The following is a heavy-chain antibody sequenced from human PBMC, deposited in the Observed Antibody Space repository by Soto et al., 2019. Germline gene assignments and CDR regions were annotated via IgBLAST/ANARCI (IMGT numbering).Heavy chain of an antibody. J-gene: IGHJ6*02. CDR3: ARYTFGHDREYHYAVDV. CDR2: IFHSGSA. Sequence: QVQLQESGPGLVKPSQTLSLTCTVSGASISSSAYYWSWVRQPPGKGLEWIGYIFHSGSAYYNPSLKSRVTTPIDTSKNQFSLTLTSVTAADTAVFYCARYTFGHDREYHYAVDVWGQGTTVTVSS. V-gene: IGHV4-30-4*01. CDR1: GASISSSAYY. D-gene: IGHD3-10*02.